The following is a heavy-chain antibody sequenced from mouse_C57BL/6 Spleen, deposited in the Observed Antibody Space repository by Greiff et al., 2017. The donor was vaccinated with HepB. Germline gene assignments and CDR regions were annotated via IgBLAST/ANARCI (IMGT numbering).Heavy chain of an antibody. CDR2: ISDGGSYT. CDR3: ARGNYGSSLYWYFDV. CDR1: GFTFSSYA. J-gene: IGHJ1*03. V-gene: IGHV5-4*03. Sequence: EVMLVESGGGLVKPGGSLKLSCAASGFTFSSYAMSWVRQTPEKRLEWVATISDGGSYTYYPDNVKGRFTISRDNAKNNLYLQMSHLKSEDTAMYYCARGNYGSSLYWYFDVWGTGTTVTVSS. D-gene: IGHD1-1*01.